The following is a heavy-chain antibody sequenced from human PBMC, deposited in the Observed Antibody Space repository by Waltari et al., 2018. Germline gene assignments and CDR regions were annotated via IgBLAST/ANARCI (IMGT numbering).Heavy chain of an antibody. V-gene: IGHV1-24*01. J-gene: IGHJ4*02. Sequence: QVQLVQSGAEVKKPGASVRVSCKVSGRTLSASFIHWVRQAPGKGLEWMGGFDPEDGETIYAQNFQGRVTMTEDTSTDTAYMELSSLRSGDTAVYWCATESGDSFDYWGQGTLVTVSS. CDR1: GRTLSASF. CDR2: FDPEDGET. CDR3: ATESGDSFDY.